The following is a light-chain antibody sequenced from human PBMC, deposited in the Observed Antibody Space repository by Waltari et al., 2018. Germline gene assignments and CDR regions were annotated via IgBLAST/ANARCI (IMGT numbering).Light chain of an antibody. V-gene: IGKV3-15*01. J-gene: IGKJ3*01. CDR1: QSISSQ. CDR3: QQYHESPPIT. Sequence: EIVIPPSPANLSVSPVARATLSCRASQSISSQLAWYQQKPGQAPRLLIYGASTRATGIPARFSGSGSGTEFTLTISSLQSEDFAVYFCQQYHESPPITFGPGTKVDIK. CDR2: GAS.